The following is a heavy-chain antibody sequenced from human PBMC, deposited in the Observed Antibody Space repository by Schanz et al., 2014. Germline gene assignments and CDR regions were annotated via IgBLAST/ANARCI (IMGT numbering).Heavy chain of an antibody. Sequence: EVHLVESGGGLVQPGGSLRLSCAASGITFSSHSFHWVRQAPGKGLLWVSSISGTGGDDTYYADSVKGRFTISRDNSKNTLYLQMSSLTTEDTAVYYCARAALWFGDNCFDPWGQGTLVTVSA. CDR2: ISGTGGDDT. V-gene: IGHV3-23*04. CDR1: GITFSSHS. D-gene: IGHD3-10*01. CDR3: ARAALWFGDNCFDP. J-gene: IGHJ5*02.